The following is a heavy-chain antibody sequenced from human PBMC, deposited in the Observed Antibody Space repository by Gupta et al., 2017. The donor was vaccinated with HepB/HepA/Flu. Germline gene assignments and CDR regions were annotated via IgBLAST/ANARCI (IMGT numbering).Heavy chain of an antibody. CDR1: GFTFSSYG. Sequence: QVELVESGGGVVQSGRSLRLSCAASGFTFSSYGMHRVRPAPGKGLEWVAVISYDGSNKYYADSVKGRFTISRDNSKNTLYLQMNSLRAEDTAVYYCAKKGGCSSTSCHYYYYYYMDVWGKGTTVTVSS. J-gene: IGHJ6*03. CDR3: AKKGGCSSTSCHYYYYYYMDV. CDR2: ISYDGSNK. V-gene: IGHV3-30*18. D-gene: IGHD2-2*01.